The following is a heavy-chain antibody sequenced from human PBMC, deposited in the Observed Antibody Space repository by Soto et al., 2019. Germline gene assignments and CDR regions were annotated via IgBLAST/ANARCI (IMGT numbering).Heavy chain of an antibody. CDR2: IIPIFGTA. D-gene: IGHD6-19*01. Sequence: SVKVSCKASGDTFSSYAISWVRQAPGQGLEWMGGIIPIFGTANYAQKFQGRVTITADESTSTAYMELSSLRSEDTAVYYCASGSGIEVADLYYFDYWGQGTLVTVSS. J-gene: IGHJ4*02. CDR3: ASGSGIEVADLYYFDY. CDR1: GDTFSSYA. V-gene: IGHV1-69*13.